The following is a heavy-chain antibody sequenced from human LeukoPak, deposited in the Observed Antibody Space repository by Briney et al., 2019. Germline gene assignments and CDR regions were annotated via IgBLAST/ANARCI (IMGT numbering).Heavy chain of an antibody. CDR2: ISGSGGST. CDR3: AKDHDYYDSSGALGY. Sequence: GGSLRLSCAATGFTFSSYAMSWVRQAPGKGLEWVSAISGSGGSTYYADSVKGRFTISRDNSKNTLYLQMNSLRAEDTAVYYCAKDHDYYDSSGALGYWGQGTLVTVSS. V-gene: IGHV3-23*01. D-gene: IGHD3-22*01. CDR1: GFTFSSYA. J-gene: IGHJ4*02.